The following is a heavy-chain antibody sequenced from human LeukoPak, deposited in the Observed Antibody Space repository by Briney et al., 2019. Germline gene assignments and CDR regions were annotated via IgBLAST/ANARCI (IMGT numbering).Heavy chain of an antibody. D-gene: IGHD6-13*01. CDR1: GFTFSSYY. CDR3: AKDPYQIAAAGTHWFDP. J-gene: IGHJ5*02. CDR2: ISGSGGST. V-gene: IGHV3-23*01. Sequence: GGSLRLSCAASGFTFSSYYMSWVRQAPGKGLEWVSAISGSGGSTFYADSVKGRFTISRDNSKNTLYLQMNSLRAEDTAVYYCAKDPYQIAAAGTHWFDPWGQGTLVTVSS.